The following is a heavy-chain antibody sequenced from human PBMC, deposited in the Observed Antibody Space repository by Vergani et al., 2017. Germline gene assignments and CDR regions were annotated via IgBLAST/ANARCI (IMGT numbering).Heavy chain of an antibody. Sequence: QVQLQESGPGLAKPSETLSLTCTVSGGSISSYYWSWIRQPPGKGLGWIGYIYYSGSTHYNPSLKSRVTISVDTSKTQFSLKLSSVTAADTAVYYCASTIVATTDGYNAFYIWDGGTMVSVSS. CDR2: IYYSGST. J-gene: IGHJ3*02. CDR1: GGSISSYY. V-gene: IGHV4-59*01. D-gene: IGHD5-12*01. CDR3: ASTIVATTDGYNAFYI.